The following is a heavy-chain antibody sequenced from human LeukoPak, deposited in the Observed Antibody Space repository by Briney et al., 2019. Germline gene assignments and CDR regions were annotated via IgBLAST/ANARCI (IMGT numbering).Heavy chain of an antibody. Sequence: SGTLSLTCTVSGGSIGTSYWSCIRQPPGKGLEWIGRLYNSGSTNYNPSLRSRVTISIDTSNNQFSLRMNSMTAADTAVYFCARHGRGDVEMATITVWGQGTLVTVAS. CDR3: ARHGRGDVEMATITV. CDR2: LYNSGST. D-gene: IGHD5-24*01. CDR1: GGSIGTSY. V-gene: IGHV4-59*08. J-gene: IGHJ1*01.